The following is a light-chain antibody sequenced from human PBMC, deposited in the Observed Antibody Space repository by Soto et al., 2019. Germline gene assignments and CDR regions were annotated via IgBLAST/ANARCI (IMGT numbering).Light chain of an antibody. CDR3: QHYKMYSPWT. J-gene: IGKJ1*01. CDR1: QSVSSN. CDR2: GAS. V-gene: IGKV3-15*01. Sequence: EIVMTQSPATLSVSPGERATLSCRASQSVSSNLAWYQQKPGQAPRLLIYGASTRATGIPARFSGSGSGTEFTLTISSLQPDDFATYYCQHYKMYSPWTFGQGTKVEIK.